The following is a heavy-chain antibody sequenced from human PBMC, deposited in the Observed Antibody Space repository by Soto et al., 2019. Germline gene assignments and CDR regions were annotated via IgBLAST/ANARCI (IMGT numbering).Heavy chain of an antibody. CDR1: GFTFSSYD. J-gene: IGHJ4*02. V-gene: IGHV3-23*01. Sequence: PGGSLRLSCAASGFTFSSYDMCWVRQAPGKGLEWVSGISNSGDRTYYADSVKGRFTISRDQAKNSLYLQVNSLRDEDTAIYYCARDWGIYDFESNIHLPILDNWGRGTLVTVSS. D-gene: IGHD3-16*01. CDR3: ARDWGIYDFESNIHLPILDN. CDR2: ISNSGDRT.